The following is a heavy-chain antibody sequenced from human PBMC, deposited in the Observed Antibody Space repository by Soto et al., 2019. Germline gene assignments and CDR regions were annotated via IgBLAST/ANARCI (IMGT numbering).Heavy chain of an antibody. CDR1: GDSVSSNSAA. D-gene: IGHD1-7*01. J-gene: IGHJ6*03. Sequence: SQTLSLTCAISGDSVSSNSAAWNWIRLSPSRGLEWLARTYYRSRWYNDYAVSVRSRITVNPDTSKNQFSLQLTSVTPEDTAVYYGAGTPSHGCYYVELWGKGTRVTVPS. V-gene: IGHV6-1*01. CDR2: TYYRSRWYN. CDR3: AGTPSHGCYYVEL.